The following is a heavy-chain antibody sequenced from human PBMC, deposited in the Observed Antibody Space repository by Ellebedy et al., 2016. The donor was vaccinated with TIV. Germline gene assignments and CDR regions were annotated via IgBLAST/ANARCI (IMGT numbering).Heavy chain of an antibody. CDR1: GFTFSSYA. J-gene: IGHJ3*02. Sequence: PGGSLRLSCAASGFTFSSYAMSWVRQAPGKGLEWVSAISGSGYSTYYADSVKGRFTISRSNSKDTLYLQMNSLRAEDTAVYFCARSYDSSGYYRRGFDIWGQGTMVTVSS. CDR3: ARSYDSSGYYRRGFDI. CDR2: ISGSGYST. V-gene: IGHV3-23*01. D-gene: IGHD3-22*01.